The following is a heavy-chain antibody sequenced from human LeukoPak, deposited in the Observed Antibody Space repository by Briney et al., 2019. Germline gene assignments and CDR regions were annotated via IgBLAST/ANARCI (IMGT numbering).Heavy chain of an antibody. CDR2: ISSDGSST. CDR1: GFTFTSYW. J-gene: IGHJ4*02. CDR3: ARGFMVRGALDY. D-gene: IGHD3-10*01. Sequence: GGSLRLSCAASGFTFTSYWMHWVRQAPGKGLVWVSRISSDGSSTMDSVKGRFTISRDNAKNSLYLQMNSLRAEDTAVYYCARGFMVRGALDYWGQGTLVTVSS. V-gene: IGHV3-74*01.